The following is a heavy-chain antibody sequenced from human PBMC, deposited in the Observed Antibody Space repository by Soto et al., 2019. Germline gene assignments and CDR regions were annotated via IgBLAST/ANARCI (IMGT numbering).Heavy chain of an antibody. J-gene: IGHJ4*02. CDR3: ARDVFYYASGTYHANFDY. D-gene: IGHD3-10*01. Sequence: EAQLVESGGGLGQPGGSLRLSCAASGFTFSSYNMNWDRQAPGKGLEWVSHISSSSSTIYYADSVKGRFTISRDNAKNSLYLQMNSLRDEDTAIYYCARDVFYYASGTYHANFDYWGQGTLVTVSS. CDR2: ISSSSSTI. V-gene: IGHV3-48*02. CDR1: GFTFSSYN.